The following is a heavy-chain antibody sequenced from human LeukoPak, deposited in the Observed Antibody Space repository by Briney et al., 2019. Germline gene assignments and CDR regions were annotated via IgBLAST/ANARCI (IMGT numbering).Heavy chain of an antibody. CDR1: GYTFKYYW. J-gene: IGHJ3*02. D-gene: IGHD4-23*01. CDR3: ARRDSISVKDDYGGNDAFDI. V-gene: IGHV5-51*01. Sequence: GESLKISCTGSGYTFKYYWIGWVRQMPGKGLEWMGIIYPDDSDTRYSPSFQGQVTISADKSISTAYLQWSSLKASDTAMYYCARRDSISVKDDYGGNDAFDIWGQGTMVTVSS. CDR2: IYPDDSDT.